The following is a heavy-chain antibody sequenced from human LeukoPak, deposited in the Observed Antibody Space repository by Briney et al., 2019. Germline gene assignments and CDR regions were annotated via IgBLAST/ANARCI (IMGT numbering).Heavy chain of an antibody. V-gene: IGHV3-30*02. CDR3: AKGSTYYYGSGTYYNA. J-gene: IGHJ5*02. Sequence: PGGSLRLSCAASGFTFSRYGMDWVRQAPGKGLEWVAFIRNDGSNKYYVDSVKGRFTISRDNSKNTLYLQMNSLRAEDTAVYYCAKGSTYYYGSGTYYNAWGQGTLVTVSS. CDR1: GFTFSRYG. D-gene: IGHD3-10*01. CDR2: IRNDGSNK.